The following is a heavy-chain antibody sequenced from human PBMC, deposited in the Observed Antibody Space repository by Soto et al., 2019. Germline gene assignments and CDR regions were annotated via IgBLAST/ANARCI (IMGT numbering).Heavy chain of an antibody. CDR3: AKVRASYLSASYFYYGLDV. Sequence: GGSLRLSCAASGFTFSHYVLSWVRQSPERGLEWVSSISGSGSSVYVADSVRGRFVMSRDLSTNTVSLQMNSLRAEDTAVYYCAKVRASYLSASYFYYGLDVWGQGTTVTVSS. CDR1: GFTFSHYV. J-gene: IGHJ6*02. CDR2: ISGSGSSV. V-gene: IGHV3-23*01. D-gene: IGHD3-10*01.